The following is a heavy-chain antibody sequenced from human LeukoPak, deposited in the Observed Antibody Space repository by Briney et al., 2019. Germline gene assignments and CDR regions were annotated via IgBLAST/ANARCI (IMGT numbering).Heavy chain of an antibody. Sequence: SETLSLTCTVSGGSISRSSYYWGWIRQPPGKGLGWIGSIYYSGSTYYNPSLKSRVTISVDTSKNQFSLKLSSVTAADTAVYYYARPPDYWGQGTLVTVSS. CDR3: ARPPDY. J-gene: IGHJ4*02. CDR2: IYYSGST. CDR1: GGSISRSSYY. V-gene: IGHV4-39*07.